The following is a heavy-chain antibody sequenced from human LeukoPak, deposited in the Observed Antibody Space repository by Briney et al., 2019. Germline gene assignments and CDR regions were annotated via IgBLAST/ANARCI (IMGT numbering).Heavy chain of an antibody. CDR2: MNPISGDT. D-gene: IGHD3-22*01. J-gene: IGHJ4*02. CDR1: GYTFTSYD. Sequence: GASVKVSCKASGYTFTSYDVNWVRQATGQGLEWMGWMNPISGDTGYALKFQGRVTMSRNTSISTAYMELGSLRSEDTAVYYCARFPGRNYYDSSGFDYWGQGTLVTVSS. CDR3: ARFPGRNYYDSSGFDY. V-gene: IGHV1-8*01.